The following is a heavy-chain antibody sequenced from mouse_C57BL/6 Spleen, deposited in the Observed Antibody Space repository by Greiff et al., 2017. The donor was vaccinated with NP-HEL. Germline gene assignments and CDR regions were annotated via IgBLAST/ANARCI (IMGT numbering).Heavy chain of an antibody. D-gene: IGHD1-3*01. J-gene: IGHJ3*01. CDR1: VYSFPGYS. V-gene: IGHV1-31*01. CDR3: ARGDNPPFAY. Sequence: EVQLQQSGPGLVKPGASVKISCKASVYSFPGYSLTWWNHTLGHILDWFGTIYPYNGFSTSTQKFKGKATLTVDKSSSTAYMELRSLTSEDSAVYYCARGDNPPFAYWGQGTLVTVSA. CDR2: IYPYNGFS.